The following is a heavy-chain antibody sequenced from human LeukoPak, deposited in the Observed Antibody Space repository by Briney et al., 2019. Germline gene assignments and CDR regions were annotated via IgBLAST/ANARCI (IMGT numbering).Heavy chain of an antibody. CDR2: ISYDGSNK. CDR3: AKGVRRGYLYYFDY. J-gene: IGHJ4*02. CDR1: GFTFSSYG. Sequence: GGSLRLSCAASGFTFSSYGMHWVRQAPGKGLEWVAVISYDGSNKYYADSVKGRFTISRDNSKNTLYLQMNSLRAEDTAVYYCAKGVRRGYLYYFDYWGQGTLVTVSS. V-gene: IGHV3-30*18. D-gene: IGHD3-22*01.